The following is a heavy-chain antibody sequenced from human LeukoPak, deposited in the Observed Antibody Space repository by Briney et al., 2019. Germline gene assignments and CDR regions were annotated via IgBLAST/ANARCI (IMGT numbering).Heavy chain of an antibody. CDR2: INHSGST. D-gene: IGHD6-19*01. Sequence: SETLSLTCAVYGGSFSGYYWSWIRQPPGKGLEWIGEINHSGSTNYNPSLKSRVTISVDTSKNQFSLKLSSVTAADTAVYYCARGRIPVAGTKNYFDYWGQGTLVTVSS. J-gene: IGHJ4*02. CDR3: ARGRIPVAGTKNYFDY. CDR1: GGSFSGYY. V-gene: IGHV4-34*01.